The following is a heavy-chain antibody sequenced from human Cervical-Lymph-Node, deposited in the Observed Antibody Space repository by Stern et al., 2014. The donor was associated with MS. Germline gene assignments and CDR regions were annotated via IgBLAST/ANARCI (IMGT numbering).Heavy chain of an antibody. V-gene: IGHV1-18*01. CDR2: ISAYNGNT. CDR1: GYTFTSYG. D-gene: IGHD6-19*01. J-gene: IGHJ5*02. CDR3: ASEEEWAGIRYWFDP. Sequence: VQLLQSGAEVKKPGASVKVSCKASGYTFTSYGISWVRQAPGQGLEWMGWISAYNGNTNYAQKLQGRVTMTTDTSTSTAYMELRSLRSDDTAVYYCASEEEWAGIRYWFDPWGQGTLVTVSS.